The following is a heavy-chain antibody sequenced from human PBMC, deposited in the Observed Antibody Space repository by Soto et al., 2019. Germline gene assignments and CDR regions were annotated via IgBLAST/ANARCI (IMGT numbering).Heavy chain of an antibody. CDR1: GGSISTYY. Sequence: PSETLSLTCTVSGGSISTYYWSWIRQPPGKGLEWIGYVYFSGSTSYSPSLESRVTMSLDTSKNQVSLNLTSVTAADTAVYYCARSKRRGGGSIFDHWGQGTLVTVSS. J-gene: IGHJ4*02. CDR3: ARSKRRGGGSIFDH. D-gene: IGHD3-10*01. CDR2: VYFSGST. V-gene: IGHV4-59*01.